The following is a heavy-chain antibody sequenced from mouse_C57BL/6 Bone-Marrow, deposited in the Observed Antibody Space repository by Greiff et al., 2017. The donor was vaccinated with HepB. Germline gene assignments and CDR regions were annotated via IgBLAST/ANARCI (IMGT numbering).Heavy chain of an antibody. V-gene: IGHV5-6*01. Sequence: EVKLMESGGDLVKPGGSLKLSCAASGFTFSSYGMSWVRQTPDKRLEWVATISSGGSYTYYPDSVKGRFTISRDNAKNTLYLQMSSLKSEDTAMYYCARLDSSGHFDYWGQGTTLTVSS. CDR3: ARLDSSGHFDY. CDR2: ISSGGSYT. D-gene: IGHD3-2*02. CDR1: GFTFSSYG. J-gene: IGHJ2*01.